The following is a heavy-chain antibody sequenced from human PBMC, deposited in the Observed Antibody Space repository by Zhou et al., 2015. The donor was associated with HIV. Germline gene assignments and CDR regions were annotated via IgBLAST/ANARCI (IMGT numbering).Heavy chain of an antibody. CDR3: ARSFPHVVPAAGGYYYYGMDV. V-gene: IGHV1-69*12. CDR1: GGTFSSYA. CDR2: IIPIFGTA. D-gene: IGHD2-2*01. J-gene: IGHJ6*02. Sequence: QVQLVQSGAEVKKPGSSVKVSCKASGGTFSSYAISWVRQAPGQGLEWMGGIIPIFGTANYAQKFQGRVTITADESTSTAYMELSSLRSEDTAVYYCARSFPHVVPAAGGYYYYGMDVWGQGTTVTVSS.